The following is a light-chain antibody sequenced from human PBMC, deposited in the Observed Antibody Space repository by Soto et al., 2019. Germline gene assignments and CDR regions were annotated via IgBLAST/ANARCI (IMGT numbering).Light chain of an antibody. V-gene: IGLV1-47*01. J-gene: IGLJ2*01. CDR2: RNN. Sequence: QSVLTQPPSASGTPGQRVTISCSGSSSKIGGGYVFGYQQFPGTAPKLLIYRNNQRPSGVPDRFSGSKSGTSASLAISGLRSEDEADYYCAVWDDSVEVVFGGGTKVTVL. CDR1: SSKIGGGY. CDR3: AVWDDSVEVV.